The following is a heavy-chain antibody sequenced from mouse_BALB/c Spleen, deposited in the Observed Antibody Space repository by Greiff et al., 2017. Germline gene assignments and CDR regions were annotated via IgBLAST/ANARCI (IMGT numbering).Heavy chain of an antibody. CDR2: IFPASGST. D-gene: IGHD2-10*02. Sequence: VQLQQSGPELVRPGASVKLSCKASGYIFITYWMNWVKQRPGQGLEWIGQIFPASGSTNYNEMFEGKATLTVDTSSSTAYMQLSSLTSEDSAVYYCARGYEWYFDVWGAGTTVTVSS. CDR1: GYIFITYW. J-gene: IGHJ1*01. CDR3: ARGYEWYFDV. V-gene: IGHV1S40*01.